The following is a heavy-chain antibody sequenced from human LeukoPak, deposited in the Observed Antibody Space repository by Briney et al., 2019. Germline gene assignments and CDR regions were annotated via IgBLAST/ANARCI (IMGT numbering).Heavy chain of an antibody. CDR2: IYISGST. Sequence: SETLSLTCTVSGGSISSDSYYWSWIRQPAGKKLEWIGHIYISGSTNYNPSLRSRVTISVDTSKNQFSLKLSSVTAADTAVYYCARTVGITMVRGVIWWFDPWGQGTLVTVSS. V-gene: IGHV4-61*10. J-gene: IGHJ5*02. CDR3: ARTVGITMVRGVIWWFDP. D-gene: IGHD3-10*01. CDR1: GGSISSDSYY.